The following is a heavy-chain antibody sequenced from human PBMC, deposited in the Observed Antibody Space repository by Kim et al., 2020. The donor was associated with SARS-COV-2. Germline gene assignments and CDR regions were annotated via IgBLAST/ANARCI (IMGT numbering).Heavy chain of an antibody. CDR3: ARPFVELELRGGMDV. D-gene: IGHD1-7*01. J-gene: IGHJ6*02. CDR2: IYYSGST. V-gene: IGHV4-39*01. Sequence: SETLSLTCTVSGGSISSSSYYWGWIRQPPGKGLEWIGSIYYSGSTYYNPSLKSRVTISVDTSKNQFSLKLSSVTAADTAVYYCARPFVELELRGGMDVWGQGTTVTVSS. CDR1: GGSISSSSYY.